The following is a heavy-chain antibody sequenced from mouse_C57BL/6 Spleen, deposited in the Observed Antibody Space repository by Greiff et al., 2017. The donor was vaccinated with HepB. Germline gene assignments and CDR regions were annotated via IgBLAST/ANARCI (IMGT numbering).Heavy chain of an antibody. D-gene: IGHD2-4*01. Sequence: EVQVVESGGDLVKPGGSLKLSCAASGFTFSSYGMSWVRQTPDKRLEWVATISSGGSYTYYPDSVKGRFTISRDNAKNTLYLQMSSLKSEDTAMYYCAREAVYYDYLYYFDYWGQGTTLTVSS. CDR2: ISSGGSYT. CDR3: AREAVYYDYLYYFDY. J-gene: IGHJ2*01. CDR1: GFTFSSYG. V-gene: IGHV5-6*01.